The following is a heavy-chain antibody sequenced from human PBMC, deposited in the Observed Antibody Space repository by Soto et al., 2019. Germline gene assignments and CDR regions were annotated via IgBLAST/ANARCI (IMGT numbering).Heavy chain of an antibody. CDR1: GFTFSSYW. V-gene: IGHV3-74*01. D-gene: IGHD2-15*01. J-gene: IGHJ4*02. Sequence: LRLSCAASGFTFSSYWMHWVRQAPGKGLVWVSRINSDGSSTSYADSVKGRFTISRDNAKNTLYLQMNSLRAEDTAVYYCARDPGYCSGGSCPLHWGQGTLVTVSS. CDR2: INSDGSST. CDR3: ARDPGYCSGGSCPLH.